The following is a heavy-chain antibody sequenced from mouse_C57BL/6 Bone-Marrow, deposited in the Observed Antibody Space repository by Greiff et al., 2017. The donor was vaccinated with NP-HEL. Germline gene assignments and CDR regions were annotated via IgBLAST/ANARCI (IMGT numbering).Heavy chain of an antibody. CDR1: GYTFTSYG. J-gene: IGHJ1*03. D-gene: IGHD1-1*01. Sequence: VQLQQSGPELVKPGASVKLSCKASGYTFTSYGINWVKQRPGQGLEWIGWIYPRDGSTKYNEKFKGRATLTVDTSPSTAYMELHSLTSEDSAVYFCARSGYYGLWYFDVWGTGTTVTVSS. CDR2: IYPRDGST. V-gene: IGHV1-85*01. CDR3: ARSGYYGLWYFDV.